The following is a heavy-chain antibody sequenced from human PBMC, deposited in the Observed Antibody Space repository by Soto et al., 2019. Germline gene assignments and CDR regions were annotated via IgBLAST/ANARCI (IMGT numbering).Heavy chain of an antibody. CDR2: ITGTSIYI. CDR3: TRAIAAAGTPFDY. D-gene: IGHD6-13*01. J-gene: IGHJ4*02. Sequence: TGGSLRLSCAASGFIFNTYSMNWVRQAPGKGLEWVASITGTSIYIYYADSVKGRFTIFRDNAENSLFLQMNSLRAEDTAVYYCTRAIAAAGTPFDYWGQGALVTVSS. CDR1: GFIFNTYS. V-gene: IGHV3-21*01.